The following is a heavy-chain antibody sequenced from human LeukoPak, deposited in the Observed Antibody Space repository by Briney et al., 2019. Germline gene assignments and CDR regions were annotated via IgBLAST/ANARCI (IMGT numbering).Heavy chain of an antibody. CDR2: IYYSGRT. D-gene: IGHD3-22*01. Sequence: PLETLSLTCTVSGGSLSSYYWSWVRQPPGKGLEWIGYIYYSGRTNYNPSLKSRVTISVDTSKNQFSLKLSSVTAADTAVYYCAREDYYDSSGYYWGAFDIWGQGTMVTVSS. CDR1: GGSLSSYY. V-gene: IGHV4-59*01. CDR3: AREDYYDSSGYYWGAFDI. J-gene: IGHJ3*02.